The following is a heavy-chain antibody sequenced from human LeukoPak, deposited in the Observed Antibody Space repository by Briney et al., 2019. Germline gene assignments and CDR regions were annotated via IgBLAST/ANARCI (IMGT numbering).Heavy chain of an antibody. CDR1: GFTFSSYS. J-gene: IGHJ4*02. CDR2: ISSSSSTI. V-gene: IGHV3-48*01. Sequence: GGSLRLSCAASGFTFSSYSMNWVRQAPEKGQEWVSYISSSSSTIYYADSVKGRFTISRDNAKNSLYLQMNSLRAEDTAVYYCARDRGIAVADYFDYWGQGTLVTVSS. D-gene: IGHD6-19*01. CDR3: ARDRGIAVADYFDY.